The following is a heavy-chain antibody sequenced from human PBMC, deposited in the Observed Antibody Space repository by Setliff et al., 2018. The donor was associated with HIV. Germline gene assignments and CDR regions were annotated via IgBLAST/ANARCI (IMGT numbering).Heavy chain of an antibody. V-gene: IGHV3-33*08. J-gene: IGHJ4*02. CDR3: ARHTTWGSLPLDY. Sequence: GGSLRLSCAASGFTFRSYAMHWVRQAPGKGLEWVAVIWFDGRSKYYADSVKGRFTISRDNSKNTLYLQMNSLRAEDTAVYYCARHTTWGSLPLDYWGQGTLVTVSS. CDR2: IWFDGRSK. CDR1: GFTFRSYA. D-gene: IGHD3-16*01.